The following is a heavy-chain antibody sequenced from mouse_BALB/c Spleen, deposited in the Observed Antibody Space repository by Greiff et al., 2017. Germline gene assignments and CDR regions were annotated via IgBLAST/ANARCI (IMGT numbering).Heavy chain of an antibody. J-gene: IGHJ3*01. D-gene: IGHD2-4*01. CDR3: ARHASMITVFAY. Sequence: EVQLQESGGGLVKPGGSLKLSCAASGFAFSNYDMSWVRQTPEKRLEWVAYISSGGGSTYYPDTVKGRFTISRDNAKNTLYLQMSSLKSEDTAMYYCARHASMITVFAYWGQGTLVTVSA. CDR1: GFAFSNYD. CDR2: ISSGGGST. V-gene: IGHV5-12-1*01.